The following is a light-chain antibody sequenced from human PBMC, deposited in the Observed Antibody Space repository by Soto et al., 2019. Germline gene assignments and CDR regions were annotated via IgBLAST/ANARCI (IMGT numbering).Light chain of an antibody. CDR2: ASS. V-gene: IGKV1-27*01. J-gene: IGKJ4*01. Sequence: DIQMTQSPSSLSASVGDRVTITCRASQGISNDLAWYQQKPGKVPKLLIYASSTLQSGVPSRFSCSESGTDFTITISSLQPEDVATSYCKTYTSAPPLTFGGGTKVEIK. CDR3: KTYTSAPPLT. CDR1: QGISND.